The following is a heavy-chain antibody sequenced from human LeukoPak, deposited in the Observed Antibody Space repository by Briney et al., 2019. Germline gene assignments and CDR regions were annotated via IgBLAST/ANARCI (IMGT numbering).Heavy chain of an antibody. V-gene: IGHV4-59*01. Sequence: SETLSLTCTVLGAFISTYSWTGIRQTPGKGLECIGYTYYSGGINYNPSLKSRVTISLDTPKNQLSLKLTSVASAVTAVYYCARGGTVAGLLRAFDIWGQGTMVTVSS. D-gene: IGHD6-19*01. CDR2: TYYSGGI. CDR1: GAFISTYS. CDR3: ARGGTVAGLLRAFDI. J-gene: IGHJ3*02.